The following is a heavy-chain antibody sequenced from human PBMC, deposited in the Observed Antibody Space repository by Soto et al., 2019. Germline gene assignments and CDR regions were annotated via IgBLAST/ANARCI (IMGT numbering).Heavy chain of an antibody. CDR1: GGSISSGNYY. D-gene: IGHD1-7*01. J-gene: IGHJ4*02. V-gene: IGHV4-30-4*01. CDR2: ISYSGST. Sequence: SETLSLTCTVSGGSISSGNYYWSWIRQPPGKGLEWIGFISYSGSTYYNASLKSRVTISVDTSKNQFSLNLSFVTAADTAVYYCATMGTPATGLYYFDYSGQGTLDIVSS. CDR3: ATMGTPATGLYYFDY.